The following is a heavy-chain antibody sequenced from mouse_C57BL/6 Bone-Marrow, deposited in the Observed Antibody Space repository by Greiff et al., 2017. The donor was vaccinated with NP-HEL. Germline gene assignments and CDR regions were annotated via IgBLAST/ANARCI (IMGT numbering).Heavy chain of an antibody. J-gene: IGHJ3*01. V-gene: IGHV12-3*01. CDR3: AGDKGGNNPFAY. D-gene: IGHD2-1*01. Sequence: VQRVESGPGLVKPSQSLFLTCSITGFPITSGYYWIWIRQSPGKPLEWMGYITHSGETFYNPSLQSPISITRETSKNQFFLQLNSVTTEDTAMYYCAGDKGGNNPFAYWGQGTLVTVSA. CDR1: GFPITSGYY. CDR2: ITHSGET.